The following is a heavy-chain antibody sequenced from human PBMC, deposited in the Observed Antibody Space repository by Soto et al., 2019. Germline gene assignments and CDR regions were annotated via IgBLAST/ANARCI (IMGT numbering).Heavy chain of an antibody. D-gene: IGHD1-7*01. V-gene: IGHV4-61*01. CDR3: AGYNWNYYFDP. Sequence: ETLSLTCTVSGGSVRDGSYYWAWLRQPPGKGLEWIGHIYHSGSTIYNPSLKSRVTISIDTSKSQFSLNLNSMTAADTAVYYCAGYNWNYYFDPWGQGTLVTVSS. CDR2: IYHSGST. J-gene: IGHJ5*02. CDR1: GGSVRDGSYY.